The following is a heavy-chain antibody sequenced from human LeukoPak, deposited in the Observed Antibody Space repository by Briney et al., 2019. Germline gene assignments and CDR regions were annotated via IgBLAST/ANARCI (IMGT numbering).Heavy chain of an antibody. CDR2: ISAYNGNT. CDR1: GYTSTSYG. CDR3: ASTYSGYDYGWFDP. V-gene: IGHV1-18*04. D-gene: IGHD5-12*01. Sequence: GASVKVSCKASGYTSTSYGISWVRQAPGQGLEWMGWISAYNGNTNYAQKLQGRVTMTTDTSTSTAYMELRSLRSDDTAVYYCASTYSGYDYGWFDPWGQGTLVTVSS. J-gene: IGHJ5*02.